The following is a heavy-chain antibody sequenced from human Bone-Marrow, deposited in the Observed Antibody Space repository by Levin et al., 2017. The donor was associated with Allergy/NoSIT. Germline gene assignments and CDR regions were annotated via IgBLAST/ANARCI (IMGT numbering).Heavy chain of an antibody. D-gene: IGHD3-3*01. V-gene: IGHV3-21*01. CDR2: ISSSSSYI. Sequence: GESLKISCAASGFTFSSYSMNWVRQAPGKGLEWVSSISSSSSYIYYADSVKGRFTISRDNAKNSLYLQMNSLRAEDTAVYYCARGTGITIFGVVIRTYYYDYGMDGWGQGTTVTVSS. J-gene: IGHJ6*02. CDR1: GFTFSSYS. CDR3: ARGTGITIFGVVIRTYYYDYGMDG.